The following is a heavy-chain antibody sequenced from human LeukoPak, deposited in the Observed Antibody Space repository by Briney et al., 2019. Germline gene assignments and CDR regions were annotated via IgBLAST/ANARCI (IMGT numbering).Heavy chain of an antibody. J-gene: IGHJ3*02. Sequence: SETLSLTCAVYGGSFSGYYWSWIRQPPGKGLEWIGEINHSGSTNYNPSLKSRVTISVDTSKNQFSLKLSSVTAADTSVYYCARARAYYYGSGSRAFDIWGQGTMVTVSS. CDR3: ARARAYYYGSGSRAFDI. CDR1: GGSFSGYY. CDR2: INHSGST. V-gene: IGHV4-34*01. D-gene: IGHD3-10*01.